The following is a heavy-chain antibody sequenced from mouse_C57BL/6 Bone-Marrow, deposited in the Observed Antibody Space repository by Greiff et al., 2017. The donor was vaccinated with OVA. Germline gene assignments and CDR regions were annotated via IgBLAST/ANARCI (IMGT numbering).Heavy chain of an antibody. CDR3: ARPPLSGYYAMDY. J-gene: IGHJ4*01. D-gene: IGHD3-2*02. CDR1: GFTFSDYG. CDR2: ISSGSSTI. V-gene: IGHV5-17*01. Sequence: DVQLVESGGGLVKPGGSLKLSCAASGFTFSDYGMHWVRQAPEKGLEWVAYISSGSSTIYYADTVKGRFTISRDNAKNTLFLQMTSLRSEDTAMYYCARPPLSGYYAMDYWGQGTSVTVSS.